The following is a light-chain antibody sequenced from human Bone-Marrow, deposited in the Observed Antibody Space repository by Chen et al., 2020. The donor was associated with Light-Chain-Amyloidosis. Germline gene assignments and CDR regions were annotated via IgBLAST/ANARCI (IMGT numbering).Light chain of an antibody. V-gene: IGKV3-11*01. CDR2: DAS. CDR3: QQRSNWPIT. Sequence: EIVLTQSPATLSLSPGERATLSCRASQSVSRYLAWYQQKPGQAPRLLIYDASNRATGIPARFSGRGSGTDFTLTSSSLEPEDFAVYYCQQRSNWPITFGQGTRLEIK. J-gene: IGKJ5*01. CDR1: QSVSRY.